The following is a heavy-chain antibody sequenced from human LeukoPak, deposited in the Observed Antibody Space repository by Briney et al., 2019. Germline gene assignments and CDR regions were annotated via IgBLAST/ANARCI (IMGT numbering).Heavy chain of an antibody. J-gene: IGHJ2*01. CDR1: GFTFSSYG. CDR3: AKAHGLVGAEDDWYFDL. CDR2: IRYDGSNK. Sequence: GGSLRLSCAASGFTFSSYGMHWVRQAPGKGLEWVAFIRYDGSNKYYADSVKGRFTISRDNSKNTLYLQMNSLRAEDTAVYYCAKAHGLVGAEDDWYFDLWGRGTLVTVSS. V-gene: IGHV3-30*02. D-gene: IGHD1-26*01.